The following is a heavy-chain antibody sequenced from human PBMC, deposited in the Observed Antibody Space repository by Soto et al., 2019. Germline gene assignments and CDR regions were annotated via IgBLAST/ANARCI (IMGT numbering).Heavy chain of an antibody. D-gene: IGHD6-19*01. Sequence: ASVKVSCKASGGTFSSYAISWVRQAPGQGLEWMGGIDAGNGNTKYSQKFQGRVTITRDTSASTAYMELSSLRSEDTAVYYCARAAGRIAVAGTPTAWFDPWGQGTLVTVSS. CDR1: GGTFSSYA. V-gene: IGHV1-3*01. CDR3: ARAAGRIAVAGTPTAWFDP. CDR2: IDAGNGNT. J-gene: IGHJ5*02.